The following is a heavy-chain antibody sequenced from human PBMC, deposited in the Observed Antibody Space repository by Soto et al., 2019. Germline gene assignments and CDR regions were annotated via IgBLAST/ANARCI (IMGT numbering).Heavy chain of an antibody. CDR1: GGSISSGGTGSY. Sequence: QVQLQESGPGLVKPSQTLSLTCTVSGGSISSGGTGSYWTWIRQLPGKGLEWIGYIYYTGNTYYNPSLKSRQTISIDTSENQFSLKRTSVTAADSAVYFCESGHDAYKVRYWGQGTLVTVSS. V-gene: IGHV4-31*03. D-gene: IGHD1-1*01. CDR2: IYYTGNT. J-gene: IGHJ4*02. CDR3: ESGHDAYKVRY.